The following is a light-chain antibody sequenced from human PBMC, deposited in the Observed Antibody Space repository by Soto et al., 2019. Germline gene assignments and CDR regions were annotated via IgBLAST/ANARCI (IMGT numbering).Light chain of an antibody. V-gene: IGKV3-11*01. J-gene: IGKJ3*01. CDR2: DAS. CDR1: QSVSSY. Sequence: EIVLTQSPATLTLSPGERATLSCRASQSVSSYLAWYQQKPGQAPRLLIYDASNRATGIPARFSGSGSGTDFTLTISILEPDDFSVYYCQQRSNWPPLFTFGPGTKVDI. CDR3: QQRSNWPPLFT.